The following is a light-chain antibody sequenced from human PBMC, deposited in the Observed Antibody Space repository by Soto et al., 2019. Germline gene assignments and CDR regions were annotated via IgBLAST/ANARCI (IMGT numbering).Light chain of an antibody. J-gene: IGKJ1*01. Sequence: DIVMTQSPDSLSVSLGERATINCKSSQSVLYKTYNKNYLAWYQQKPGQPPRLLIFWASTRESGVPDRFSGSGSGKDFTLTTSSLQAEDVAVYYGQQYYSSWTFGQGTKVELK. V-gene: IGKV4-1*01. CDR2: WAS. CDR3: QQYYSSWT. CDR1: QSVLYKTYNKNY.